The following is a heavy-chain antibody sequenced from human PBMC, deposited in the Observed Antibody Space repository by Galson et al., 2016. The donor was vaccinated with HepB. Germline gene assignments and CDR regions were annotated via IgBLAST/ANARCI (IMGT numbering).Heavy chain of an antibody. D-gene: IGHD3-10*01. CDR2: ISGSGGST. J-gene: IGHJ6*04. CDR1: GSTFSNYA. CDR3: AKEGSKLARNYYYGMDV. V-gene: IGHV3-23*01. Sequence: SLRLSCAGSGSTFSNYAISWVRQAPGKGLEWVSVISGSGGSTYYADSVKGRSTISRDNSKNTMYLQMNSLRAEDTAVYYCAKEGSKLARNYYYGMDVWGKGTTVTVSS.